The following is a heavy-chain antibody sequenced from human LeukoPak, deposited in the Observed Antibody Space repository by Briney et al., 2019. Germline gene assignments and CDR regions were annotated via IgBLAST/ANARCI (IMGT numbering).Heavy chain of an antibody. CDR2: IYYSGRT. CDR3: ARYLNWGLDY. CDR1: SGSISGYY. J-gene: IGHJ4*02. V-gene: IGHV4-59*01. Sequence: SQTLSLTCTVSSGSISGYYWSWIRQPPGEGLEWIGFIYYSGRTNYNPSLESRVTISVDTSNNQFSLKVSSVTAADTAVYYCARYLNWGLDYWGQGSLVTVSS. D-gene: IGHD3-16*01.